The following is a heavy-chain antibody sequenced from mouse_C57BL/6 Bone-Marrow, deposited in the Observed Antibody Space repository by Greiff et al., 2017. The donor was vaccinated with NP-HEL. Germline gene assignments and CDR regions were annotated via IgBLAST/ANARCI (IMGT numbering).Heavy chain of an antibody. CDR2: ISNGGGST. V-gene: IGHV5-12*01. Sequence: EVKLVESGGGLVQPGGSLKLSCAASGFTFSDYYMYWVRQTPEKRLEWVAYISNGGGSTYYPDTVKGRFTISRDNAKNTLYLQMSRLKSEDTAMYYCARFGYYGSSYGFAYWGQGTLVTVSA. CDR3: ARFGYYGSSYGFAY. D-gene: IGHD1-1*01. CDR1: GFTFSDYY. J-gene: IGHJ3*01.